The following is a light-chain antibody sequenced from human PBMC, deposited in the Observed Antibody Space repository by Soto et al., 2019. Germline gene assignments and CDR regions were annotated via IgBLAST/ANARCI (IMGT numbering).Light chain of an antibody. CDR1: QSVSSSS. CDR2: GAS. CDR3: QHYGSSPT. V-gene: IGKV3-20*01. J-gene: IGKJ2*01. Sequence: EIVLTQFPGTLSLSPGERATLSCRASQSVSSSSLAWFQHKPGQAPRLLIYGASSRATGIPDRFSGRVSGTDFTITSIILEPEDFAVYYCQHYGSSPTFGQGAKLEIK.